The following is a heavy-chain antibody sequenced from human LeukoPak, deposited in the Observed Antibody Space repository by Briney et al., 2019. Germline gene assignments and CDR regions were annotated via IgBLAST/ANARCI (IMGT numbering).Heavy chain of an antibody. CDR3: ARGNGNYRYYFDY. D-gene: IGHD1-7*01. CDR2: VSSGTYI. CDR1: GFTFSNYA. J-gene: IGHJ4*02. Sequence: GGSLRLSCVASGFTFSNYAMNWVRQAPGRGLEWVSSVSSGTYIYYADTDSVKGRFTISRDNAKNSVYLQMNSLRVEDTALYYCARGNGNYRYYFDYWGQGTLVTVSS. V-gene: IGHV3-21*01.